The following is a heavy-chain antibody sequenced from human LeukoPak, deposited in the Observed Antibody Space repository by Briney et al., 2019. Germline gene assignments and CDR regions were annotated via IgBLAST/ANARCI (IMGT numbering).Heavy chain of an antibody. CDR2: IQYDGSTT. CDR1: GFSFSSYW. CDR3: ARSFLDY. J-gene: IGHJ4*02. Sequence: GGSLRLSCAASGFSFSSYWMHWVRQAPGKGLVWVARIQYDGSTTNYADSVKGRFTISRDNAKNSLYLQMNSLRAEDTAVYYCARSFLDYWGQGTLVTVSS. V-gene: IGHV3-74*01.